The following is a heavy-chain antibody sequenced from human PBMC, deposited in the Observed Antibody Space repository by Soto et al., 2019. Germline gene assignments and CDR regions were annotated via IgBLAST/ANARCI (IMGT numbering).Heavy chain of an antibody. V-gene: IGHV3-21*01. CDR2: ISSSSSYI. J-gene: IGHJ6*02. Sequence: EVQLVESGGGLVKPGGSLRLSCAASGFIFSSYGMNWVRQAPGKGLEWVSSISSSSSYIYYADSVKGRFTISRDNAKNSLYLQMSTLRAEDTAVYYCARDLGGDYGIYYFYGMDVWGQGTTVTVSS. CDR3: ARDLGGDYGIYYFYGMDV. D-gene: IGHD4-17*01. CDR1: GFIFSSYG.